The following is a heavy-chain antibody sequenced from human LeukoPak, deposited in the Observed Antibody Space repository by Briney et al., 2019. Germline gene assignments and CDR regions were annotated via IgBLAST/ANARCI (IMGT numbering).Heavy chain of an antibody. D-gene: IGHD4-17*01. J-gene: IGHJ2*01. CDR3: ARPNDYGDYRYFDL. CDR2: ISYDGNDK. V-gene: IGHV3-30*04. CDR1: GFTFSHYG. Sequence: GMSLRLSCAASGFTFSHYGMHWVRQAPGKGREWVTAISYDGNDKYYADSVKGRFSISRDNSRNRMYLQMSSLTPEDTAVYYCARPNDYGDYRYFDLWGRGTLVTVFS.